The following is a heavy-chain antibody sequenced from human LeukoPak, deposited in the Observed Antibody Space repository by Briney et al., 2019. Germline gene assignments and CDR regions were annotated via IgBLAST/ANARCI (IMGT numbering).Heavy chain of an antibody. D-gene: IGHD1-26*01. J-gene: IGHJ4*02. V-gene: IGHV4-59*01. CDR1: GGSISTYY. CDR3: GRQGYTASYYFLDY. CDR2: ISSSGSI. Sequence: TSETLSLTCTVSGGSISTYYWSWIRQSPGKGLEWIGYISSSGSIAYNPSLKSRVTISLDTSNNQFSLRLNSVTAADTAVYYCGRQGYTASYYFLDYWSQGTLVTVSS.